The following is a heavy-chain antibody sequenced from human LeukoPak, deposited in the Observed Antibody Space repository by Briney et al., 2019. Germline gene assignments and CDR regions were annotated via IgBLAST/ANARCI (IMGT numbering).Heavy chain of an antibody. CDR2: IYYSGDT. CDR3: ARAPYCSSTSCFYFDY. CDR1: GGSISTYY. Sequence: ETLSLTCTVSGGSISTYYWSWIRQPPGKGLEWIGYIYYSGDTNYNPSLKSRVTISVDTSKNQFSLKLSSVTAADTAVYYCARAPYCSSTSCFYFDYWGQETLVTVSS. V-gene: IGHV4-59*01. D-gene: IGHD2-2*01. J-gene: IGHJ4*02.